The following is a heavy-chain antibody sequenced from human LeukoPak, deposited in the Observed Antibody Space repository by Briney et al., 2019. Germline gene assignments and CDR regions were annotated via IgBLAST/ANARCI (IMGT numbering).Heavy chain of an antibody. D-gene: IGHD6-13*01. CDR1: GYSFTSYW. V-gene: IGHV5-10-1*01. CDR3: ARLTVAAGTWYFDL. CDR2: IDPSDSYT. J-gene: IGHJ2*01. Sequence: GESLKISCKVSGYSFTSYWITWVRRMPGKGLEWMGRIDPSDSYTNYSPSFQGHVTISADKSISTAYLQWSSLRASDTAMYYCARLTVAAGTWYFDLWGRGTLVTVSS.